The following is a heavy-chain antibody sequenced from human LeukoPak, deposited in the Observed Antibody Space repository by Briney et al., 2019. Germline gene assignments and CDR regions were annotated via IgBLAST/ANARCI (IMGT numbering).Heavy chain of an antibody. D-gene: IGHD6-19*01. J-gene: IGHJ4*02. CDR1: GFTFSSYE. CDR2: ISSSGSTI. CDR3: ARDKGEQWD. V-gene: IGHV3-48*03. Sequence: GGSLRLSCAASGFTFSSYEMNWVRQAPGKGVEGGSYISSSGSTIYYADSVKGRFTISRDNAKNSLYLQMNSLRAEDTAVYYCARDKGEQWDWGQGTLGTVSS.